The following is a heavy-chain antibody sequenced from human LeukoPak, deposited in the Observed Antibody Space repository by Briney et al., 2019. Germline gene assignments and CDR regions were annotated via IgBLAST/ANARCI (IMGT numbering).Heavy chain of an antibody. V-gene: IGHV3-30-3*01. CDR3: ARAPSGYDSSGYRWRGDFDY. CDR1: GFTFGSYA. J-gene: IGHJ4*02. Sequence: GGSLRLSCAASGFTFGSYAMHWVRQAPGKGLEWVAVISYDGSNKYYADSVKGRFTISRDNSKNTLYLQMNSLRAEDTAVYYCARAPSGYDSSGYRWRGDFDYWGQGTLVTVSS. CDR2: ISYDGSNK. D-gene: IGHD3-22*01.